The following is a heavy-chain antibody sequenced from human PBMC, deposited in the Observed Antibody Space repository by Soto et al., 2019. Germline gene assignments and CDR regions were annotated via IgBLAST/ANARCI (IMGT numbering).Heavy chain of an antibody. J-gene: IGHJ6*02. CDR2: IYYSGST. V-gene: IGHV4-61*01. Sequence: SETLSLTCTVSGGSVSSGSYYWSWIRQPPGKGLEWIGYIYYSGSTNYNPSLKSRVTISVDTSKNQFSLKVSSVTAADTAVYYCARDSGIVVEPADMRYYYYGMDVWGQGTMVTVSS. CDR3: ARDSGIVVEPADMRYYYYGMDV. CDR1: GGSVSSGSYY. D-gene: IGHD2-2*01.